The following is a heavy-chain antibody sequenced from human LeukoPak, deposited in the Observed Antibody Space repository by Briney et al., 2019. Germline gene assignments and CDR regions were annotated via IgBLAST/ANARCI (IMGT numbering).Heavy chain of an antibody. CDR3: ATGSMVRGVDY. Sequence: GGSLRLSCAASGFTFSSYAMSWVRQAPGKGLEWVSAISGSGGSTYYADSVKGRFTISRDNSKNTLYLQMNSLRAEDTVVYYCATGSMVRGVDYWGQGTLVTVSS. V-gene: IGHV3-23*01. CDR2: ISGSGGST. D-gene: IGHD3-10*01. CDR1: GFTFSSYA. J-gene: IGHJ4*02.